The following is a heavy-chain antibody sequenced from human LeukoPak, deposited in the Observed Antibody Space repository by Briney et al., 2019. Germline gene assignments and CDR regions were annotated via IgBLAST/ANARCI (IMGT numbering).Heavy chain of an antibody. V-gene: IGHV3-7*01. CDR3: ASDRSWYGGGFDY. CDR2: IKQDGSEK. D-gene: IGHD6-13*01. Sequence: GGSLRLSCVVSGFTFSSYWMSWVRQAPGKGLEWVANIKQDGSEKNYVDSVEGRFTISRDNAKNSLYLQMNSLRAEDTAVYHCASDRSWYGGGFDYWGQGTLVTVSS. J-gene: IGHJ4*02. CDR1: GFTFSSYW.